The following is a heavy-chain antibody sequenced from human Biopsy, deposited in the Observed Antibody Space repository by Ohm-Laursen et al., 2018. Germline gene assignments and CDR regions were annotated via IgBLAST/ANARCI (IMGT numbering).Heavy chain of an antibody. V-gene: IGHV1-69*01. CDR1: GGTFSSYA. Sequence: SSVKVSCNASGGTFSSYAISWVRQAPGQGLEWMGGIIPIFGTANYAQKFQGRVTITADESTSTAYMELSSLRSEDTAVYYCARDSGYGDYRNYYYGMDVWGQGTTVTVSS. CDR3: ARDSGYGDYRNYYYGMDV. J-gene: IGHJ6*02. D-gene: IGHD4-17*01. CDR2: IIPIFGTA.